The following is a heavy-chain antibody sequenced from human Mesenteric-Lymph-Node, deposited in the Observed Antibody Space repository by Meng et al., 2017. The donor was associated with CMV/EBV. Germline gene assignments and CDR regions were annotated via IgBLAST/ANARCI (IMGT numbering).Heavy chain of an antibody. CDR3: ARGFWSGYYSDY. CDR1: GGSVRSTSYY. CDR2: IYYSGGT. Sequence: GSLRLSCTVSGGSVRSTSYYWSWIRQPPGKGLEWIGYIYYSGGTTYNPSLKSRVTISMDTSTNQFSLKLRSMTAADTAMYYCARGFWSGYYSDYWGQGTLVTVSS. V-gene: IGHV4-61*01. J-gene: IGHJ4*02. D-gene: IGHD3-3*01.